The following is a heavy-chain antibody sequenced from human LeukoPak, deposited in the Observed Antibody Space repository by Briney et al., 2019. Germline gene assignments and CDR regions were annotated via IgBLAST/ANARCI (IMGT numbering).Heavy chain of an antibody. CDR2: IYYTGAI. CDR3: ARDHGYYFGSGTSTLDV. CDR1: GASISTGGYY. Sequence: PSETLSLTCTFSGASISTGGYYWTWIRQPPGEGLEWIGYIYYTGAIDYNPSLKSRLTISLDTSKNQFSLKLNSVTAADTAVYYCARDHGYYFGSGTSTLDVWGQGTAVTVSS. V-gene: IGHV4-31*03. J-gene: IGHJ6*02. D-gene: IGHD3-10*01.